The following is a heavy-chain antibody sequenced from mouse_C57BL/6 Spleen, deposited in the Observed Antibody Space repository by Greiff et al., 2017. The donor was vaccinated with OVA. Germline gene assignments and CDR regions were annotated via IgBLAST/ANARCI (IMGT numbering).Heavy chain of an antibody. CDR3: AIYYSNYDWYFDV. Sequence: VKLMESGAELVKPGASVKISCKASGYAFSSYWMNWVKQRPGKGLEWIGQIYPGDGDTNYNGKFKGKATLTADKSSSTAYMQLSSLTSEDSAVYFCAIYYSNYDWYFDVWGTGTTVTVSS. CDR2: IYPGDGDT. CDR1: GYAFSSYW. V-gene: IGHV1-80*01. J-gene: IGHJ1*03. D-gene: IGHD2-5*01.